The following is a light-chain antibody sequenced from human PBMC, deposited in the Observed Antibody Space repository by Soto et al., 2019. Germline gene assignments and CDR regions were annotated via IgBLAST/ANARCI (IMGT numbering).Light chain of an antibody. CDR1: QSVSSSY. V-gene: IGKV3-20*01. CDR2: GAS. CDR3: LQYYTSPFT. J-gene: IGKJ3*01. Sequence: EIVLTQSPGTLSLSPGERATLSCRASQSVSSSYLAWYQQKPGQTPRLLIYGASNRATGIPDRFSGSGSGTDFTLTIPRLEPEDFAVYYCLQYYTSPFTFGPGTKVPVK.